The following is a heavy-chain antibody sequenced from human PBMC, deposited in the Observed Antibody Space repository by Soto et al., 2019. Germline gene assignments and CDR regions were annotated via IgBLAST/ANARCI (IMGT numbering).Heavy chain of an antibody. J-gene: IGHJ5*02. Sequence: ASVKVSWKASGYTFTGYFMHWVRQAPGQGLEWMGWINPNSGGTSYAQKFQGRVTMTRDTSISTAYMELTRLRSDDTAVYYCARDYGDYDNWFDPWGQGTLVTVSS. CDR2: INPNSGGT. CDR1: GYTFTGYF. V-gene: IGHV1-2*02. D-gene: IGHD4-17*01. CDR3: ARDYGDYDNWFDP.